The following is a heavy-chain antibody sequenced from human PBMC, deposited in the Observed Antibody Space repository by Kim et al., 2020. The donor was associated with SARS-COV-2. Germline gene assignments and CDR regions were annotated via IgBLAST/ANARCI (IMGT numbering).Heavy chain of an antibody. Sequence: GGSLRLSCAASGFTFDDYAMHWVRQAPGKGLEWVSGISWNSGSIGYADSVKGRFTISRDNAKNSLYLQMNSLRAEDTALYYCAKATGGYYYYYGMDVWGQGTTVTVSS. CDR3: AKATGGYYYYYGMDV. J-gene: IGHJ6*02. CDR1: GFTFDDYA. CDR2: ISWNSGSI. V-gene: IGHV3-9*01. D-gene: IGHD2-8*02.